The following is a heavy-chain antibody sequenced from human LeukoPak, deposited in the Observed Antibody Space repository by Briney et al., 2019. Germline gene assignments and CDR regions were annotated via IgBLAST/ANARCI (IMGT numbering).Heavy chain of an antibody. CDR2: INSDGSST. CDR1: GFTFSSYW. V-gene: IGHV3-74*01. D-gene: IGHD1-26*01. CDR3: ARAEIGSYYFDY. Sequence: PGGSLRLSCAASGFTFSSYWMYWVRQAPGKGLVWVSRINSDGSSTSYADSVKGRFTISRDNAKNTLYLQMNSLRAEDTAVYYCARAEIGSYYFDYWGQGTLVTVSS. J-gene: IGHJ4*02.